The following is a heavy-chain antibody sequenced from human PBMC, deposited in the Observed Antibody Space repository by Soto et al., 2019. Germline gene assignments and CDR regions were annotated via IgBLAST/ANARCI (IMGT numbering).Heavy chain of an antibody. CDR1: GSTFSDYY. V-gene: IGHV3-11*01. J-gene: IGHJ6*02. CDR2: ISSSGSTI. Sequence: QVQLVESGGGLVKPGGSLRLSCAASGSTFSDYYMSWIRQAPGKGLEWVSYISSSGSTIYYADSVKGRFTISRDNAKNSVYLQMNSLRAEDTAVYYCAREDIVVVVAASGNYYYYGMDVWGQGTTVTVSS. D-gene: IGHD2-15*01. CDR3: AREDIVVVVAASGNYYYYGMDV.